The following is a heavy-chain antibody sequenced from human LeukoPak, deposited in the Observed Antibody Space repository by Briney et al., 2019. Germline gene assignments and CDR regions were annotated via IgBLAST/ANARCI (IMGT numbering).Heavy chain of an antibody. V-gene: IGHV3-23*01. CDR3: AKGGAVVVTAINFDY. CDR1: GFIFSNYA. D-gene: IGHD2-21*02. CDR2: IDSTGAYT. Sequence: GGSLRLSCAASGFIFSNYAMSWVRQAPGKGLEWVSAIDSTGAYTWYAGSVKGRFTISKDSSKTILYLQMNSLRAEDAAVYYCAKGGAVVVTAINFDYWGQGTLVTVSS. J-gene: IGHJ4*02.